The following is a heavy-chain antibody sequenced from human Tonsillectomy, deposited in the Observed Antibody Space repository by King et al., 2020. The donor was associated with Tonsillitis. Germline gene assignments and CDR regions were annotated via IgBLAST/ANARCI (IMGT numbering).Heavy chain of an antibody. V-gene: IGHV4-59*08. J-gene: IGHJ4*02. CDR3: AGVDTAMVEFDY. Sequence: VQLQESGPGLVKPSETLSLTCTVSGGSISSYYWSWIRQPPGKGLAWIGYIYYSGSTNYNPSLKSRVTISVDTSKNQFSLKLSSVTAADTAVYYCAGVDTAMVEFDYWGQGTLVTVSS. D-gene: IGHD5-18*01. CDR2: IYYSGST. CDR1: GGSISSYY.